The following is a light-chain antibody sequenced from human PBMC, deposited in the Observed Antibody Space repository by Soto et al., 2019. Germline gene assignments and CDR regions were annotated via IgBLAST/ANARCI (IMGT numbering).Light chain of an antibody. J-gene: IGKJ3*01. CDR2: SAS. CDR3: QQVDSYPRT. Sequence: IQLTQSPSSLSASVGDTVTITCRASQAIGSYFAWYQQRPGTAPKLLIYSASTLHSGVPSRFSGSGAGTDFTRTISSLQPEDCATYYCQQVDSYPRTFGPGTTVEI. V-gene: IGKV1-9*01. CDR1: QAIGSY.